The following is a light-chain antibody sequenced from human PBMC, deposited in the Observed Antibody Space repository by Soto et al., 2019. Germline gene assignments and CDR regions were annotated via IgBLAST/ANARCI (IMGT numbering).Light chain of an antibody. CDR2: EGS. J-gene: IGLJ1*01. Sequence: QSALTQPASVSGSPGQSITISCTGTSSDVGSYNLVSWYQQHPGKAPKLMIYEGSKRPSGVSNRFSGSKSGNTASLTISGLQAEDEADYYCCSYAGSYVFGTGNKLTVL. CDR1: SSDVGSYNL. CDR3: CSYAGSYV. V-gene: IGLV2-23*01.